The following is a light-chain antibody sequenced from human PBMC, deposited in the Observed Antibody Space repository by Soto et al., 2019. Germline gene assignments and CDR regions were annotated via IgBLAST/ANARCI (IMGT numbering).Light chain of an antibody. Sequence: QSVLTQPPSVSGSPGQSVTISCTGTSSDVGSYNRVSWYQQPPGTAPKLLIYEVSNRPSGVPDRFSVSKSGNTASLTISGLQAEDEADYYCRSYTSSRTYVFGSGTKVTVL. CDR1: SSDVGSYNR. CDR3: RSYTSSRTYV. J-gene: IGLJ1*01. CDR2: EVS. V-gene: IGLV2-18*02.